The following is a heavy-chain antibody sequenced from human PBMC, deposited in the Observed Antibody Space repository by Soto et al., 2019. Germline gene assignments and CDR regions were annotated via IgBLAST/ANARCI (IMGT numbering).Heavy chain of an antibody. Sequence: QVQLRESGPGLVKPSETLSLTCTVSGGSITSYYWSWVRQPPGKGLEWIGYIYYNGNTNYNPALMSRVTISVDTSKNQFSLHLSSVTAADTAVYYCTRGSSGWFPRPLDYWGQGTLVTVSS. CDR3: TRGSSGWFPRPLDY. CDR1: GGSITSYY. D-gene: IGHD6-19*01. J-gene: IGHJ4*02. V-gene: IGHV4-59*01. CDR2: IYYNGNT.